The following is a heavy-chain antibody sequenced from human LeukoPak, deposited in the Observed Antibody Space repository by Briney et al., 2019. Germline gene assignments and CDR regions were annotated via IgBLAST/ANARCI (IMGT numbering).Heavy chain of an antibody. Sequence: GGPLRLSCAASGFTFSNYGMHWVRQAPGKGLEWVAVIWYDGSNKYYADSVKGRFTISRDNSKNTLYLQMNSLRPEDTAVYYCGRDRGWLRSVDYWGQGTLVTVSS. CDR3: GRDRGWLRSVDY. CDR2: IWYDGSNK. CDR1: GFTFSNYG. J-gene: IGHJ4*02. D-gene: IGHD5-12*01. V-gene: IGHV3-33*01.